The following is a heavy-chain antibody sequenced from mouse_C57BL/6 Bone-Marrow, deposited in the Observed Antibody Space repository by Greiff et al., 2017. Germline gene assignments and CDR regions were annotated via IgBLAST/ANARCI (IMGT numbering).Heavy chain of an antibody. CDR2: SRNKANDYTK. Sequence: EVQGVESGGGLVQSGRSLRLSCATSGFTFSDFYMEWVRQAPGKGLEWIAASRNKANDYTKEYSASVKGRFIVSRDTSQSILYLQMNTLRAEDTAIYYCARDATLYYDYYDWYFDVWGTGTTVTVSS. V-gene: IGHV7-1*01. J-gene: IGHJ1*03. D-gene: IGHD2-4*01. CDR3: ARDATLYYDYYDWYFDV. CDR1: GFTFSDFY.